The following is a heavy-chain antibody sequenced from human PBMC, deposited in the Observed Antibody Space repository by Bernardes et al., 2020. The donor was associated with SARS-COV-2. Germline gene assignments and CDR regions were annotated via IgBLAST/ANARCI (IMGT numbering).Heavy chain of an antibody. Sequence: GGSLRLSCAASGFTLSDFAMSWVRQAPGKGLEWVSGIGGDADNTYYADSVKGRFTISRDNSMNTLFLQMNSLRAEDTAVYYCAKDYCGGDCDFFDYWGQGTLVSVSS. V-gene: IGHV3-23*01. CDR1: GFTLSDFA. CDR2: IGGDADNT. D-gene: IGHD2-21*02. J-gene: IGHJ4*02. CDR3: AKDYCGGDCDFFDY.